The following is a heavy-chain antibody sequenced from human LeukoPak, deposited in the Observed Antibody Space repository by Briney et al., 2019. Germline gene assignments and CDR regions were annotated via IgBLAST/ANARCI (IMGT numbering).Heavy chain of an antibody. CDR2: IYYSGST. CDR3: ARGKHYYDSSGYGY. J-gene: IGHJ4*02. D-gene: IGHD3-22*01. CDR1: GGSISSYY. V-gene: IGHV4-59*01. Sequence: SETLSLTCTVSGGSISSYYWSWIRQPPGKGLEWIGYIYYSGSTNYNPSLKSQVTISVDTSKNQFSLKLSSVTAADTAVYYCARGKHYYDSSGYGYWGQGTLVTVSS.